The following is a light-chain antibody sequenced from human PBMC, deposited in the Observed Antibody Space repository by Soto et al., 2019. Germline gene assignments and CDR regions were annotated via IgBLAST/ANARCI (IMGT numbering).Light chain of an antibody. Sequence: AIQMTQSPSSLSASVGDRVTITCRASQDIRNQLGWYQQKPGKAPNFLIYAACSLQSGVPSRFSGSGSGTDFTLTISSLQPEYFATYYCLQDYEDPFTVGPGTQVDVK. J-gene: IGKJ3*01. V-gene: IGKV1-6*01. CDR1: QDIRNQ. CDR3: LQDYEDPFT. CDR2: AAC.